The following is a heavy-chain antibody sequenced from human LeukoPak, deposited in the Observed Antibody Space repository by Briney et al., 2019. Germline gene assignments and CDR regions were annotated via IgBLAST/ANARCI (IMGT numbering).Heavy chain of an antibody. CDR2: TYYSGST. D-gene: IGHD1-26*01. J-gene: IGHJ4*02. CDR3: ARLWYSGSYYDLGYFDY. V-gene: IGHV4-59*08. CDR1: GGSITTYY. Sequence: PSETLSLTCTVSGGSITTYYWSWIRQPPGKGLEWIGYTYYSGSTNYNPSLKSRVTISIDTSKSQFSLKLSSVTAADTAVYYCARLWYSGSYYDLGYFDYWGQGTLVTVSS.